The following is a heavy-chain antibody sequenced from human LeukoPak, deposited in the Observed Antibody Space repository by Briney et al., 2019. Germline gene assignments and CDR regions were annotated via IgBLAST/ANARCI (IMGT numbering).Heavy chain of an antibody. CDR1: GGSIRSSYYY. D-gene: IGHD3-22*01. CDR2: IYDSGST. CDR3: ARDGGYQYYFDY. V-gene: IGHV4-39*02. Sequence: SETLSLTCTVSGGSIRSSYYYWGWIRQPPGKGLEWIGSIYDSGSTYYNPSLKSRVTISVDTSKNQFSLKLNSVTAADTAVYYCARDGGYQYYFDYWGQGTLVTVSS. J-gene: IGHJ4*02.